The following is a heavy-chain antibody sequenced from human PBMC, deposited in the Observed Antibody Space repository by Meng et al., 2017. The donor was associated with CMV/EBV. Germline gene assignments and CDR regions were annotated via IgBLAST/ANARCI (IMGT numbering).Heavy chain of an antibody. CDR1: GFTFSDYY. CDR3: VRSSGWSLFDY. Sequence: VQVWQSGAEMKKPGASVKVSFTTSGFTFSDYYILWVRQAPGQGLEWMGWVNSNNDATNYARKFQGRVSMTRDTSISTAHMELSRLMSDDTAVYYCVRSSGWSLFDYWGQGTLVTVSS. D-gene: IGHD6-19*01. J-gene: IGHJ4*02. V-gene: IGHV1-2*02. CDR2: VNSNNDAT.